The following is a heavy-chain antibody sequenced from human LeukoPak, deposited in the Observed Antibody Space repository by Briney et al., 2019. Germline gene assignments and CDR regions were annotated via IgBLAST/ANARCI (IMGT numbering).Heavy chain of an antibody. CDR1: GFTVSSHY. D-gene: IGHD3-10*01. Sequence: PGGSLRLSCAASGFTVSSHYLSWVRQAPGRGLEWVSVTYSGGSAYYAESVKGRFTISRDNSKNTVYLQMNSLRAEDTAMYYCARSPRGRHFDYWGQGTLVTVSS. V-gene: IGHV3-53*01. CDR3: ARSPRGRHFDY. J-gene: IGHJ4*02. CDR2: TYSGGSA.